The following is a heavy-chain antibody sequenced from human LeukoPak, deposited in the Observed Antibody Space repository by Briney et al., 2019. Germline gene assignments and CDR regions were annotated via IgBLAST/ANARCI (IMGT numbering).Heavy chain of an antibody. V-gene: IGHV4-38-2*02. J-gene: IGHJ5*02. CDR1: GYSISSGFY. CDR3: ARLLRVGYCSTTTCNWFDP. D-gene: IGHD2-2*03. CDR2: VYHSGST. Sequence: SETLSLTCTVSGYSISSGFYWGWIRQPPGKGLEWIGNVYHSGSTYYNPSLKSRVTISIDTSKSQFSLKLSSVTAADTAVYYCARLLRVGYCSTTTCNWFDPWGQGTLVTVSS.